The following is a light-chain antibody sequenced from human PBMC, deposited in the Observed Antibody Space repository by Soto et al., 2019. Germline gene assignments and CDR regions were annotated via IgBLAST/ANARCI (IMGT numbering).Light chain of an antibody. CDR1: KLGDKY. CDR3: QAWDRSTADV. CDR2: QDS. Sequence: SYELTQPPSVSVSPGQTASITCSGDKLGDKYACWYQQKPGQSPVLVIYQDSKRPSGIPERFSGSNSGNTATLTISGTQAMDEADYSCQAWDRSTADVFGTGTKLTVL. J-gene: IGLJ1*01. V-gene: IGLV3-1*01.